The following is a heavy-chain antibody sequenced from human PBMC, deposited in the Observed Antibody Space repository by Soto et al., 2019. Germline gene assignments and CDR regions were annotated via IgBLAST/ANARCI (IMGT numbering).Heavy chain of an antibody. CDR3: ARDGLDYYDSSGYKADYWYFDL. CDR1: GGSISSGGYY. V-gene: IGHV4-31*03. D-gene: IGHD3-22*01. Sequence: TCTVSGGSISSGGYYWSWIRQHPGKGLEWIGYIYYSGSTYYNPSLKSRVTISVDTSKNQFSLKLSSVTAADTAVYYCARDGLDYYDSSGYKADYWYFDLWGRGTLVTVSS. J-gene: IGHJ2*01. CDR2: IYYSGST.